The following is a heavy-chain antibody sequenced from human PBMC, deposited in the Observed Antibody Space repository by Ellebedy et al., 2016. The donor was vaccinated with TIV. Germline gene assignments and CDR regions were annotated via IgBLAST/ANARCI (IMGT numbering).Heavy chain of an antibody. V-gene: IGHV3-30*04. CDR1: GFTFNGYA. CDR2: ISYDGANK. CDR3: ARDHFYTFDS. J-gene: IGHJ4*02. D-gene: IGHD2-2*02. Sequence: PGGSLRLSCAASGFTFNGYAMHWVRQAPGEGLEWLALISYDGANKYYADFMRGRLTISRDNSNNTLSLHVNNLRVDDTAVYYCARDHFYTFDSWGQGTLVTVSS.